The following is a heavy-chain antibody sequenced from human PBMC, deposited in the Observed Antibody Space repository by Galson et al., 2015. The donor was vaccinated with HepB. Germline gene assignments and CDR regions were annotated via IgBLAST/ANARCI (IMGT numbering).Heavy chain of an antibody. CDR2: IWYDGSNK. V-gene: IGHV3-33*01. Sequence: SLRLSCAASGFTFCSDGMHWVRQAPGKGLEWMGVIWYDGSNKYYADSVKGRFTISRDNSKNTLFLQMNSLRVEDTGIYYCARDRGFHSDSPAYWGQGTMVIVS. CDR1: GFTFCSDG. J-gene: IGHJ4*02. CDR3: ARDRGFHSDSPAY. D-gene: IGHD1-26*01.